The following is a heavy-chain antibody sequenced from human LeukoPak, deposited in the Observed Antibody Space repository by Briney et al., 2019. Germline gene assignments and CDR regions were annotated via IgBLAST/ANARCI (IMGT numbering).Heavy chain of an antibody. CDR1: GDSVSSDSAA. CDR2: TYYRSKWLS. V-gene: IGHV6-1*01. D-gene: IGHD4-11*01. Sequence: SQTLSLTCAISGDSVSSDSAAWNRSRQSPSRGLEWLGRTYYRSKWLSDFALSVKSRMTINADTSKNQFSLQLTSVTPEDTAVYYCARKGTVTTPFDYWGQGILVTVSS. CDR3: ARKGTVTTPFDY. J-gene: IGHJ4*02.